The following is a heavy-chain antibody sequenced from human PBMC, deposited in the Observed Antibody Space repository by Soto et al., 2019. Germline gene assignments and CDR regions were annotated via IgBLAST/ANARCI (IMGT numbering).Heavy chain of an antibody. CDR2: VSAYNRNT. Sequence: QVQLVQSGVEVKKPGASVKVSCQASGYTFTNYGITWLRQAPGQGLEWMGWVSAYNRNTNYAQRFQDRVTMTTDTSPRTADMELRNRNSDDTAIYVCARERQYEPLLYWGQGTLVTVSS. CDR3: ARERQYEPLLY. V-gene: IGHV1-18*01. CDR1: GYTFTNYG. J-gene: IGHJ4*02. D-gene: IGHD2-2*01.